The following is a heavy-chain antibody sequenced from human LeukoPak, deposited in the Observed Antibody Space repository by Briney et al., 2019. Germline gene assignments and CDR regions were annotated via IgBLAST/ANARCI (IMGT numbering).Heavy chain of an antibody. J-gene: IGHJ4*02. CDR2: INHSGST. D-gene: IGHD3-22*01. CDR3: ARPPRRSYYDSSGYYYFSY. CDR1: GYSISSGYY. Sequence: PSETLSLTCTVSGYSISSGYYWGWIRQPPGKGLEWIGEINHSGSTNYNPSLKSRVTISVDTSKNQFSLKLSSVTAADTAVYYCARPPRRSYYDSSGYYYFSYWGQGTLVTVSS. V-gene: IGHV4-38-2*02.